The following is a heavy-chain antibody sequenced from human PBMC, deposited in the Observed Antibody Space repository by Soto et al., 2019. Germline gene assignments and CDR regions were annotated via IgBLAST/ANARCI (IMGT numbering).Heavy chain of an antibody. CDR1: GDSIISSDFY. Sequence: SETLSLTCTVSGDSIISSDFYWGWVRQPPGKGLEWIGSIFYLGSSYYNPSLKSRVTMSVDTSKNQFSLRLRSVTAADTALYFCARHYLALRKNKWLDPWGEGSMVTLXS. J-gene: IGHJ5*02. CDR3: ARHYLALRKNKWLDP. CDR2: IFYLGSS. V-gene: IGHV4-39*01. D-gene: IGHD3-3*02.